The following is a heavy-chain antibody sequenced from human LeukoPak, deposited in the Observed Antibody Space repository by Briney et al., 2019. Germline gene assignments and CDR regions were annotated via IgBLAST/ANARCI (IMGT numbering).Heavy chain of an antibody. CDR2: IYYSGST. D-gene: IGHD6-19*01. CDR3: ARQYVAVAGLEQFFDY. J-gene: IGHJ4*02. CDR1: GGSISSSSYY. Sequence: PSETLSLTCTVSGGSISSSSYYWGWIRQPPGKGLEWIGNIYYSGSTYCNPSLKSRVTISVDTSKNQFSLKLSSVTAADTAVYYCARQYVAVAGLEQFFDYWGQGTLVTVSS. V-gene: IGHV4-39*01.